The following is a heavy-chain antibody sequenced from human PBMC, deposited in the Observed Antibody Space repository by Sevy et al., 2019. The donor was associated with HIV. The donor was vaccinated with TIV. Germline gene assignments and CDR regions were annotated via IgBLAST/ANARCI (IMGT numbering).Heavy chain of an antibody. Sequence: ASVKVSCEASGYTFSTYGINWVRQAPGQGLEWMGWINTFTGDTNYLQKLQDRVTMTKDTSTSTVYMELRSLRSDDTAVYYCARGYCSGGRCYPGRYWGQGTLVTVSS. D-gene: IGHD2-15*01. CDR1: GYTFSTYG. CDR2: INTFTGDT. CDR3: ARGYCSGGRCYPGRY. V-gene: IGHV1-18*01. J-gene: IGHJ4*02.